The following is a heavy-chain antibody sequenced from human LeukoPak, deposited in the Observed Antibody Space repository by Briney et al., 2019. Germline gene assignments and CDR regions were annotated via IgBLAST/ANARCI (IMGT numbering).Heavy chain of an antibody. CDR3: ARDHTIWGVFDI. J-gene: IGHJ3*02. V-gene: IGHV3-66*01. CDR2: IYSGGST. Sequence: PVGSLRLSCAPSGFTFSIYGMSCGRQAPRKGLEWVSAIYSGGSTYYAASVKARFTISRDNSKNTLYLQMNSLRAEDTAVYYCARDHTIWGVFDIWGQGTMVTVSS. CDR1: GFTFSIYG. D-gene: IGHD3-9*01.